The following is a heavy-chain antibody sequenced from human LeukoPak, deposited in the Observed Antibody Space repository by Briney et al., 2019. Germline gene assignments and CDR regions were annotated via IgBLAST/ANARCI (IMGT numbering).Heavy chain of an antibody. J-gene: IGHJ3*02. CDR1: GGSISSYY. Sequence: PSETLSLTCTVSGGSISSYYWSWIRQPAGKGLEWIGRIYTSGSTHYNPSLKSRVTISVDTSKNQFSLRLSSVTAADTAVYYCARHGGGDIVVVVVATLDAFDIWGQGTMVTVSS. D-gene: IGHD2-15*01. CDR3: ARHGGGDIVVVVVATLDAFDI. CDR2: IYTSGST. V-gene: IGHV4-4*07.